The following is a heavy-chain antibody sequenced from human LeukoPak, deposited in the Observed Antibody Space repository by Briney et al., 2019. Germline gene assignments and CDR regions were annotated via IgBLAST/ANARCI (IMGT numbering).Heavy chain of an antibody. V-gene: IGHV1-2*02. J-gene: IGHJ4*02. CDR2: INPNSGGT. CDR1: GYTFTGYY. D-gene: IGHD2-21*01. Sequence: ASVKVSCKASGYTFTGYYMHWVRQAPGQGLEWMGWINPNSGGTNYAQKFQGRVTMTRDTSISTAYMELSRLRSDDTAVYYCARDRGSAYWVDYWGQGTLVTVSS. CDR3: ARDRGSAYWVDY.